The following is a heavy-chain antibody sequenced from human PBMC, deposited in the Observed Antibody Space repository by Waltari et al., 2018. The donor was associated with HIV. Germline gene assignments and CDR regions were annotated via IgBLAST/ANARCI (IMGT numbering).Heavy chain of an antibody. Sequence: EVHLVESGGGLVQPGGSLRLSCVAAGFTFRSYDMHWVRQPAGKGLEFVTTIYTTGDPPSAGSGKGRFSISRENANHSLYLQMDSLRAGDTAVYYCARGGGFGDLSYFDSWGQGTLVTVSS. V-gene: IGHV3-13*05. CDR3: ARGGGFGDLSYFDS. J-gene: IGHJ4*02. CDR1: GFTFRSYD. CDR2: IYTTGDP. D-gene: IGHD3-10*01.